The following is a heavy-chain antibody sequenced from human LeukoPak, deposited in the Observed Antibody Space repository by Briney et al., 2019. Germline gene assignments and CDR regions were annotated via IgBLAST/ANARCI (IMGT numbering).Heavy chain of an antibody. J-gene: IGHJ4*02. Sequence: SETLSLTCAVYGGSFSGYYWSWIRQPPGKGLEWIGEINHSGSTNYNSSLKSRVTISVDTSKNQFSLRLTSVTAADTAMYFCAREEMPGKFDYWGQGTLVTVSS. D-gene: IGHD1-26*01. CDR2: INHSGST. CDR1: GGSFSGYY. CDR3: AREEMPGKFDY. V-gene: IGHV4-34*01.